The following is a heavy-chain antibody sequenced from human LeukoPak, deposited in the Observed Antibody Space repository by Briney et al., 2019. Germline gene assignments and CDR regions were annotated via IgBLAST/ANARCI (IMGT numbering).Heavy chain of an antibody. D-gene: IGHD1-1*01. CDR1: GGSIISYH. CDR3: ARGPLKSWWFDP. V-gene: IGHV4-34*01. Sequence: SETLSLTCTVSGGSIISYHWSWIRQPPGKGLEWIGEINHSGSTNYNPSLKSRVTISVDTSKNQFSLKLSSVTAADTAVYYCARGPLKSWWFDPWGQGTLVTVSS. CDR2: INHSGST. J-gene: IGHJ5*02.